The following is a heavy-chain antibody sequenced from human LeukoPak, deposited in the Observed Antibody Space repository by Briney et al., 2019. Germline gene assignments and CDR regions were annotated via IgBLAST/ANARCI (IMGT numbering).Heavy chain of an antibody. CDR1: GGSFSGYY. V-gene: IGHV4-34*01. D-gene: IGHD3-16*01. Sequence: PSETLSLTCAVYGGSFSGYYWSWIRQPPGKGLEWIGEINHSGSTNYNPSLKSRVTISVDTSKNQFSLKLSSVTAADTAVYYCALTGRLEGVDAFDIWGQGTMVTVSS. CDR2: INHSGST. J-gene: IGHJ3*02. CDR3: ALTGRLEGVDAFDI.